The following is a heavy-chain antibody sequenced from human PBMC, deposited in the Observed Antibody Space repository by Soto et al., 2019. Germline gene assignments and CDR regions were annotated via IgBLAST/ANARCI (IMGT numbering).Heavy chain of an antibody. CDR3: ARHRRKWLVRSYYYGMDV. CDR1: GYTFTGYY. V-gene: IGHV1-2*02. CDR2: INPNSGGT. Sequence: ASVKVSCKASGYTFTGYYMHWVRQAPGQGLEWMGWINPNSGGTNYAQKFQGRVTMTRDTSISTAYMELSRLRSDDTAVYYCARHRRKWLVRSYYYGMDVWGQGTTVTVSS. D-gene: IGHD6-19*01. J-gene: IGHJ6*02.